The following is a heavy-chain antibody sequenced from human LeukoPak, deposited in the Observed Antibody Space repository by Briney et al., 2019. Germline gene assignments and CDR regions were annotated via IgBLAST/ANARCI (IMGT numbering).Heavy chain of an antibody. V-gene: IGHV3-23*01. CDR3: ANFSSSWYPREDVFNHY. D-gene: IGHD6-13*01. CDR2: ISGSGGST. J-gene: IGHJ4*02. Sequence: GGSLRLSCAASGFTFSSYAMSWVRQAPGKGLEWVSAISGSGGSTYYADSVKGRFTISRDNSKNTLYLQMNSLRAEDTAVYYCANFSSSWYPREDVFNHYWGQGTLVTVSS. CDR1: GFTFSSYA.